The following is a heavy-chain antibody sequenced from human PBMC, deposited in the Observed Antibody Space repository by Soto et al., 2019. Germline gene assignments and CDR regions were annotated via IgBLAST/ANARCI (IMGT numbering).Heavy chain of an antibody. CDR2: ISSESSSI. J-gene: IGHJ6*02. D-gene: IGHD3-10*01. CDR3: ATYYGSGSYFPDHYYYGMDV. CDR1: GFTFSIYS. V-gene: IGHV3-48*01. Sequence: PGRSLRLSCAASGFTFSIYSMNWVRQAPGKGLEWVSYISSESSSIYYADSVKGRFTISRDNAKNSLYLQMNSLRAEDTAVYYCATYYGSGSYFPDHYYYGMDVWGQGTTVTVSS.